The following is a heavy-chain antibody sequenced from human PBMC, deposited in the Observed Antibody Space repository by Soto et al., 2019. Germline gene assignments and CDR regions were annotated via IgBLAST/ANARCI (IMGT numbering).Heavy chain of an antibody. V-gene: IGHV3-9*01. CDR2: ISWNSGSI. D-gene: IGHD3-10*01. CDR1: GFTFDDYA. Sequence: PGGSLRLSCAASGFTFDDYAMHWVRQAPGKGLEWVSGISWNSGSIGYADSVKGRFTISRDNAKNSLYLQMNSLRAEDTALYYCAKDESLWFGELSTFDYWGQGTLVTVSS. CDR3: AKDESLWFGELSTFDY. J-gene: IGHJ4*02.